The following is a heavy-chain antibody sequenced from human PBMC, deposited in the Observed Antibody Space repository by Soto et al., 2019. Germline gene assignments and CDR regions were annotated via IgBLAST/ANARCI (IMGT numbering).Heavy chain of an antibody. D-gene: IGHD1-1*01. Sequence: EVQLVESGGDLVQPGASLRLSCAGFGFSLDDYSMHWVRQAPEKGLEWVSGISWDSDKRVFADSVRGRFTVSKDSAKNPLYLQMNSLRIEDTALYYCAKSVRRPWNEMDAWCQGTAVIVSS. J-gene: IGHJ6*02. V-gene: IGHV3-9*01. CDR2: ISWDSDKR. CDR3: AKSVRRPWNEMDA. CDR1: GFSLDDYS.